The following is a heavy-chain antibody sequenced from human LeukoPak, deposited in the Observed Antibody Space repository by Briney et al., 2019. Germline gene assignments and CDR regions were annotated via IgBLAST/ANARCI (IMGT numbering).Heavy chain of an antibody. D-gene: IGHD5-12*01. J-gene: IGHJ3*02. CDR2: INSNSGGT. CDR1: GYTFTGYY. Sequence: GASVKVSCKASGYTFTGYYMHWVRQAPGQGLEWMGWINSNSGGTNYAQKFQGRVTMTRDTSISTAYMEPSRLRSDDTAVYYCARDVYSGYDSDAFDIWGQGTMVTVSS. V-gene: IGHV1-2*02. CDR3: ARDVYSGYDSDAFDI.